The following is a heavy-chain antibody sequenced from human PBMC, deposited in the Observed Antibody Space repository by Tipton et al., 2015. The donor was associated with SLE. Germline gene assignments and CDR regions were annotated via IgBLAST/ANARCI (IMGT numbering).Heavy chain of an antibody. Sequence: SLRLSCAASGFTVSSNYMSWVRQAPGKGLEWVSVIYSGGSTYYADSVKGRFTIARENAKNSLYLQMNSLRAGDTAVYYCARGYSGSYSNYFDYWGQGTLVTVSS. CDR1: GFTVSSNY. CDR3: ARGYSGSYSNYFDY. D-gene: IGHD1-26*01. CDR2: IYSGGST. J-gene: IGHJ4*02. V-gene: IGHV3-53*01.